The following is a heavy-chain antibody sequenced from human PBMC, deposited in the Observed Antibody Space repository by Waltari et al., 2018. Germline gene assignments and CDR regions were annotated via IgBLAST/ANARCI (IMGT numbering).Heavy chain of an antibody. V-gene: IGHV3-7*01. D-gene: IGHD6-19*01. J-gene: IGHJ4*02. Sequence: EVQLVESGGGLVQPGGSLRLSCAASGFTFSSYWLSWVRQAPGKGLEWVANIKQDGSEKYYVDSVKGRFTISRDNAKNSLYLQMNSLRAEDTAVYYCARAHDSSGWSLGYWGQGTLVTVSS. CDR1: GFTFSSYW. CDR3: ARAHDSSGWSLGY. CDR2: IKQDGSEK.